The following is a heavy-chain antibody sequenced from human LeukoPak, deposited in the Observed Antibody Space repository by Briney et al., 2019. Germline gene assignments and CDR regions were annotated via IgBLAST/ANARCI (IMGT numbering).Heavy chain of an antibody. D-gene: IGHD2-2*02. J-gene: IGHJ6*02. Sequence: SETLSLTCTVSGGSPSSHSYYWSWIRQPAGKGLEWIGRIYTSGSTNYNPSLKSRVTMSVDTSKNQFSLKLSSVTAADTAVYYCAREGDIVVVPAAISRRFYYYGMDVWGQGTTVTVSS. CDR3: AREGDIVVVPAAISRRFYYYGMDV. CDR1: GGSPSSHSYY. CDR2: IYTSGST. V-gene: IGHV4-61*02.